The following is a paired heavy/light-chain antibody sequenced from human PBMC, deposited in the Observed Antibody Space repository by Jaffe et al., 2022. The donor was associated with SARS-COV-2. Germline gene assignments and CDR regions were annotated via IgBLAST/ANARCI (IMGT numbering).Heavy chain of an antibody. D-gene: IGHD3-3*01. V-gene: IGHV6-1*01. CDR1: GDSVSSNSAA. CDR3: ARGGGPLLRFLEWLSETYYFDY. Sequence: QVQLQQSGPGLVKPSQTLSLTCAISGDSVSSNSAAWNWIRQSPSRGLEWLGRTYYRSKWYNDYAVSVKSRITINPDTSKNQFSLQLNSVTPEDTAVYYCARGGGPLLRFLEWLSETYYFDYWGQGTLVTVSS. CDR2: TYYRSKWYN. J-gene: IGHJ4*02.
Light chain of an antibody. CDR2: DVS. CDR3: SSYTSSSTLDWV. J-gene: IGLJ3*02. Sequence: QSALTQPASVSGSPGQSITISCTGTSSDVGGYNYVSWYQQHPGKAPKLMIYDVSNRPSGVSNRFSGSKSGNTASLTISGLQAEDEADYYCSSYTSSSTLDWVFGGGTKLTVL. V-gene: IGLV2-14*01. CDR1: SSDVGGYNY.